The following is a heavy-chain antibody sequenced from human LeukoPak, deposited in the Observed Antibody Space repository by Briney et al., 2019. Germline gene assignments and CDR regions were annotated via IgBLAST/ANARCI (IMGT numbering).Heavy chain of an antibody. CDR3: ATLSSSPDTSFDY. D-gene: IGHD6-6*01. CDR2: INPNSGGT. J-gene: IGHJ4*02. V-gene: IGHV1-2*06. CDR1: GYTFTGYY. Sequence: GASVKVSCKASGYTFTGYYMHWVRQAPGQGLEWMGRINPNSGGTNYAQKFQGRVTMTRDTSISTAYMELSRLRSDDTAVYYCATLSSSPDTSFDYWGQGTLVTVSS.